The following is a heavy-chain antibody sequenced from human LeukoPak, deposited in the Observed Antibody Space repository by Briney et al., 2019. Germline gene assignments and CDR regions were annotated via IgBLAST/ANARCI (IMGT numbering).Heavy chain of an antibody. Sequence: SETLSLTCTVSGGSISSGRYYWSWIRQHPGKGLEWIGYIYYSGSTYYNPSLKSRVTISVDTSKNQFSLKLSSVTAADTAVYYCAGDYYDSSGNLPRFDYWGQGTLVTVSS. J-gene: IGHJ4*02. CDR3: AGDYYDSSGNLPRFDY. V-gene: IGHV4-31*03. CDR2: IYYSGST. D-gene: IGHD3-22*01. CDR1: GGSISSGRYY.